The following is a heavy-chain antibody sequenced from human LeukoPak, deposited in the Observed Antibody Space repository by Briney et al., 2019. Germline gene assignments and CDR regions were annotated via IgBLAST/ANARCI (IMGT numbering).Heavy chain of an antibody. CDR1: GGSISNYY. CDR2: KYARGSS. V-gene: IGHV4-4*07. Sequence: SETLSLTCTVSGGSISNYYWSWIRQHAGKGLEWIGRKYARGSSNYNPPVQSRVTMSVDTSKNQFSLKLRSVTAADTAVYYCARGRYCSADICTGGDSFDIWGQGTM. D-gene: IGHD2-15*01. J-gene: IGHJ3*02. CDR3: ARGRYCSADICTGGDSFDI.